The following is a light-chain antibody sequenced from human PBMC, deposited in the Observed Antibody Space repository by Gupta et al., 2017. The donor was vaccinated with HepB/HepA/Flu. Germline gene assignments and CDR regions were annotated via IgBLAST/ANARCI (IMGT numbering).Light chain of an antibody. CDR2: DAS. CDR3: QQRWT. J-gene: IGKJ1*01. V-gene: IGKV3-11*01. CDR1: QSVSSY. Sequence: EIVLTQSPATLSLSPGERATLSCRASQSVSSYIAWYQQKPGQAPRLLIYDASNRATGIPARFSGSGSGTDFTLTISSLEPEDFAVYYCQQRWTFGQGTKVEIK.